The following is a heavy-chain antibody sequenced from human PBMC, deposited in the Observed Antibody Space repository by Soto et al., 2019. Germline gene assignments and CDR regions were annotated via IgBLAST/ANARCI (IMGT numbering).Heavy chain of an antibody. CDR2: IYYSGST. CDR1: GGSIISYY. D-gene: IGHD3-9*01. Sequence: SETLSLTCTVSGGSIISYYWSWIRQPPGKGLEWIGYIYYSGSTNYNPSLKSRVTISVDTSKNQFSLKLSSVTAADTAVYYCAGAPYYDILTGYGYWGQGTLVTVSS. J-gene: IGHJ4*02. V-gene: IGHV4-59*08. CDR3: AGAPYYDILTGYGY.